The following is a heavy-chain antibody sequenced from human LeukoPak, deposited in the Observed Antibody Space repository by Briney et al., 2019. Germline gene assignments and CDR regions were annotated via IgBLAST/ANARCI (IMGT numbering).Heavy chain of an antibody. CDR3: ARRIDYYDFWSGPANWFDP. CDR1: GGSLSGYY. V-gene: IGHV4-34*01. Sequence: SETLSLTCAVYGGSLSGYYWSWIRQPPGKGLEWIGEINHSGSTNYNPSLKSRVTISVDTSKNQFSLKLSSVTAADTAVYYCARRIDYYDFWSGPANWFDPWGQGTLVTVSS. J-gene: IGHJ5*02. D-gene: IGHD3-3*01. CDR2: INHSGST.